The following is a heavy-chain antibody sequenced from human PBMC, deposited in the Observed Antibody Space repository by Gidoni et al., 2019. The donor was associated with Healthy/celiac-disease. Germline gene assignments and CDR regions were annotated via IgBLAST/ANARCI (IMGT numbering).Heavy chain of an antibody. D-gene: IGHD3-10*01. J-gene: IGHJ4*02. V-gene: IGHV3-21*01. CDR1: GFTFSSYS. Sequence: EVQLVESGGGLVKPGGSLRLSCAASGFTFSSYSMNWVRQAPGKGLEGVSSISSSSSYIYYADSVKGRFTISRDNAKNSLYLQMNSLRAEDTAVYYCTGSGSSLVIDYWGQGTLVTVSS. CDR3: TGSGSSLVIDY. CDR2: ISSSSSYI.